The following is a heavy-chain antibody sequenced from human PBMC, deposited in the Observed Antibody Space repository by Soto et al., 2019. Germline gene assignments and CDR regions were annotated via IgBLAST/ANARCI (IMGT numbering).Heavy chain of an antibody. Sequence: GGSLRLSCAASGFTFSSYGMHWVRQAPGKGLEWVAVIWYDGSNKYYADSVKGRFTISRDNSKNTLYLQMNSLRAEDTAVYYCARGQRDYDFWSGYLDFDYWGQGTLVTVSS. CDR1: GFTFSSYG. J-gene: IGHJ4*02. V-gene: IGHV3-33*01. CDR2: IWYDGSNK. CDR3: ARGQRDYDFWSGYLDFDY. D-gene: IGHD3-3*01.